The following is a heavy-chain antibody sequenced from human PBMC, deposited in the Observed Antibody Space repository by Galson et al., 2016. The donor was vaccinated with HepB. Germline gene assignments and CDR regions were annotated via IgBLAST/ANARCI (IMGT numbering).Heavy chain of an antibody. Sequence: SLRLSCAASGFTFSKYAMHWVRQTPGKGLEWVAIISYDGSNQYYADSVKGRFTISRDNSQNALYLQMNSLRAEDTALYYCAKSYYEPRERPDYWGQGTLVTVSS. V-gene: IGHV3-30*18. J-gene: IGHJ4*02. CDR2: ISYDGSNQ. D-gene: IGHD3-22*01. CDR3: AKSYYEPRERPDY. CDR1: GFTFSKYA.